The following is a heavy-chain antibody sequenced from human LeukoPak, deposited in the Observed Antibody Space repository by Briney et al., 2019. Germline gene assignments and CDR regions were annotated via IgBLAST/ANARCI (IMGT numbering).Heavy chain of an antibody. CDR2: ISSSGTYK. CDR3: AKGKDSVAGATNDY. CDR1: GFTFSSYS. V-gene: IGHV3-21*01. Sequence: AGGSLRLSCAVSGFTFSSYSMSWVRQAPGRGLEWVSSISSSGTYKYYADSVKGRFTISRDNAKNSLYLQMNSLRAEDTAVYYCAKGKDSVAGATNDYWGQGTLVTVSS. J-gene: IGHJ4*02. D-gene: IGHD6-19*01.